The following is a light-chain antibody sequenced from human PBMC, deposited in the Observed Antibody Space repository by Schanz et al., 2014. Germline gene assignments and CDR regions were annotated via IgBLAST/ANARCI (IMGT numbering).Light chain of an antibody. V-gene: IGLV2-14*02. CDR1: AIDIGGTYL. Sequence: QSALTQPASVSASPGQSITISCTGTAIDIGGTYLVSWYQQNPGEAPKLLILGDNHRPSGVSNRFSGSKSANTASLTISGLQPEDEADYYCSSYTPSTTLVVFGGGTKLTVL. CDR2: GDN. CDR3: SSYTPSTTLVV. J-gene: IGLJ3*02.